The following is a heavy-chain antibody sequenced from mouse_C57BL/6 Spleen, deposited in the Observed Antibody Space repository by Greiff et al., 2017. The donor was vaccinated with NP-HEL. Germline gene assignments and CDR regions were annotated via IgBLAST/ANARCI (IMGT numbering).Heavy chain of an antibody. CDR1: GYTFTSYW. Sequence: VKLQQPGAELVRPGTSVKLSCKASGYTFTSYWMHWVKQRPGQGLEWIGVIDPSDSYTNYNQKFKGKATLTVDTSSSTAYMQLSSLTSEDSAVYYCARRYGSSHWYFDVWGTGTTVTVSS. J-gene: IGHJ1*03. V-gene: IGHV1-59*01. CDR3: ARRYGSSHWYFDV. CDR2: IDPSDSYT. D-gene: IGHD1-1*01.